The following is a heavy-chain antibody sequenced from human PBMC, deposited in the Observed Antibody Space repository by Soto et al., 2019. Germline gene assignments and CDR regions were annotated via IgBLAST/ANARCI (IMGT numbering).Heavy chain of an antibody. V-gene: IGHV3-30*03. CDR2: ILHDGSAE. D-gene: IGHD4-4*01. CDR3: ARSRDGYSFYFYYGMDG. CDR1: GFIFTSYG. J-gene: IGHJ6*02. Sequence: GGSLRLSCAASGFIFTSYGMHWVRQAPGKGLEWMALILHDGSAEYYADSVKGRFTISRDNSKNTLYLQMNSLTAEDTAVYYCARSRDGYSFYFYYGMDGWGQGTTVTVSS.